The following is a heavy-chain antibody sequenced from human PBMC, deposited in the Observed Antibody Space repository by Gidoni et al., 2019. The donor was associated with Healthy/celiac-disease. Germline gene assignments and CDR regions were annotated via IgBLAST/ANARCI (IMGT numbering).Heavy chain of an antibody. CDR3: ARDITMVRGVISPMGYFDY. D-gene: IGHD3-10*01. J-gene: IGHJ4*02. CDR1: GGSISSSSYY. V-gene: IGHV4-39*02. Sequence: QLQLQESGPGLVKPSETLSLTCTVSGGSISSSSYYWGWIRQPPGKGLEWIGSIYYSGSTYYNPSLKSRVTISVDTSKIQFSLKLSSVTAADTAVYYCARDITMVRGVISPMGYFDYWGQGTLVTVSS. CDR2: IYYSGST.